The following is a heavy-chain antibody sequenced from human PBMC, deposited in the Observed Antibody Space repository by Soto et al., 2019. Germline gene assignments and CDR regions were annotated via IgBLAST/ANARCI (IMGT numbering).Heavy chain of an antibody. Sequence: PXETLSLTCAFSVGSVNSAGYSCSWIRQPPWKGLEWIGYIYHTGSTYYNPSLKSRVTISLDRSNNHFSLELSSVTAADTAVYYCARVPIYYDSSGYYHYGTFDIWGQGTMVSVSS. CDR2: IYHTGST. CDR3: ARVPIYYDSSGYYHYGTFDI. D-gene: IGHD3-22*01. J-gene: IGHJ3*02. V-gene: IGHV4-30-2*01. CDR1: VGSVNSAGYS.